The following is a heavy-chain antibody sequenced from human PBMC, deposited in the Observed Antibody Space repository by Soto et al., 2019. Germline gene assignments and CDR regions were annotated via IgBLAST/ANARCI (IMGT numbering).Heavy chain of an antibody. CDR2: IYYSGST. CDR3: AREVRDYYYYYYMDV. Sequence: QLQLQESGPGLVKPSETLSLTCTVSGGSISSSSYYSGWIRQPPGKGLEWIGSIYYSGSTYYNPSPNSRVTISVDTSKNPFSLKLSSVTAADTAVYYCAREVRDYYYYYYMDVWGKGTPVTVSS. J-gene: IGHJ6*03. CDR1: GGSISSSSYY. V-gene: IGHV4-39*01. D-gene: IGHD2-21*01.